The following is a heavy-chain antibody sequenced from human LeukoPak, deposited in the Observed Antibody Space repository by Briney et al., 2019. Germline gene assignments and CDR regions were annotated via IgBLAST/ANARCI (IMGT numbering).Heavy chain of an antibody. CDR2: IWYDGTNK. J-gene: IGHJ6*03. Sequence: GGSLRLSCAASGFTFSSYGMHWVRQAPGKGLEWVALIWYDGTNKYYADSVKGRCTISRDNSKNTLYMQMSSLRAEDTAVYCCAKVLGRGYYYIDAWGKGTTVTVSS. D-gene: IGHD1-1*01. CDR1: GFTFSSYG. CDR3: AKVLGRGYYYIDA. V-gene: IGHV3-33*06.